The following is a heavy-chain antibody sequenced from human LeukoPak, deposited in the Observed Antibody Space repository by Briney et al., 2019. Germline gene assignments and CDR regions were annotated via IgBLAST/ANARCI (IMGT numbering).Heavy chain of an antibody. V-gene: IGHV1-46*03. Sequence: ASVKVSCKASGYTFTSYYIHWVRQAPGQGLEWMGIINPSGGSTTYAQKFQGRVTMTRDTSTSTVYMELSSLRSDDTAVYYCSRGGSRTTSCSDHWGQGTLVTVSS. CDR2: INPSGGST. CDR3: SRGGSRTTSCSDH. D-gene: IGHD2-2*01. CDR1: GYTFTSYY. J-gene: IGHJ4*02.